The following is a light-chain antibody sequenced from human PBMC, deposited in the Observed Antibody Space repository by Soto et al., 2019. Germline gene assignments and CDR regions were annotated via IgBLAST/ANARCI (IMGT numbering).Light chain of an antibody. CDR3: QQSYSTPRT. CDR1: QSISSY. V-gene: IGKV1-39*01. Sequence: DIQMTQSPSSLSASVGDRVTITCRASQSISSYLNWYQQKPGKAPKLLIYAAFSLQSGVPSSFSGSGSGPDFTLTISSLQPEDFATYYCQQSYSTPRTFGQGTKVDIK. J-gene: IGKJ1*01. CDR2: AAF.